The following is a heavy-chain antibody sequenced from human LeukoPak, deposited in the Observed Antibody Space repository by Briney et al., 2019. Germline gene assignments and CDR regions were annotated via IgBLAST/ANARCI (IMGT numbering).Heavy chain of an antibody. V-gene: IGHV3-20*04. Sequence: GGSLRLSCAASGFTFDDYGMSWVRQAPGKGLERVSHINWNGASTGYADSVKGRFTISRDNAKNFLYLQMNSLRVEDTAFYYCAKYTGTYTGPLDYWGQRTLVTVSS. J-gene: IGHJ4*02. CDR2: INWNGAST. CDR3: AKYTGTYTGPLDY. D-gene: IGHD1-26*01. CDR1: GFTFDDYG.